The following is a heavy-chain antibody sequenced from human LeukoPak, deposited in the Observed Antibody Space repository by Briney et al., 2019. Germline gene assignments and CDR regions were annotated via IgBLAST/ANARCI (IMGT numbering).Heavy chain of an antibody. Sequence: PSETLSLTCTVSGGSISSSSDYWGWIRQPPGKGLEWVSSISSSGAYIFYADSVKGRFTISRDNAKNSLYLQMNSLRAEDTAVYYCAREPTTVSPPGWGQGTLVTVSS. D-gene: IGHD4-11*01. CDR1: GGSISSSS. J-gene: IGHJ4*02. V-gene: IGHV3-21*01. CDR3: AREPTTVSPPG. CDR2: ISSSGAYI.